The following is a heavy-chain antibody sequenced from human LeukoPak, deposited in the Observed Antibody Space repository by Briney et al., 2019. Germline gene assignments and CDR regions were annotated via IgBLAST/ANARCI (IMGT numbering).Heavy chain of an antibody. V-gene: IGHV3-23*01. J-gene: IGHJ6*03. CDR2: MSGSGGST. D-gene: IGHD6-19*01. CDR3: AKGGAVAGHTPRPGLRWGSYYYYMDV. CDR1: GFTFSIYG. Sequence: PGGTLRLSCAASGFTFSIYGMSWVRQAPGRGLEWVSAMSGSGGSTYYADSVKGRFTISRDNSKNTLYLQMNSLRAEDTAVYYCAKGGAVAGHTPRPGLRWGSYYYYMDVWGKGTTVTISS.